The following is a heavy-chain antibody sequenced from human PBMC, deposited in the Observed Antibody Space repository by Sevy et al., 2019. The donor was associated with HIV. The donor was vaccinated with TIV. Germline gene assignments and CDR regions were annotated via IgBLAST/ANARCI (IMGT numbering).Heavy chain of an antibody. CDR3: AKEVSEHIYSVY. CDR2: IGGSADYT. D-gene: IGHD2-21*01. Sequence: GGSLRLSCVTSGFTFSSYAMSWVRQTPGKGLEWVSAIGGSADYTYYADSVKGRFTISRDNSKNRLYLQMNGLRAQDTAVYYCAKEVSEHIYSVYWGQGTLVTVSS. V-gene: IGHV3-23*01. J-gene: IGHJ4*02. CDR1: GFTFSSYA.